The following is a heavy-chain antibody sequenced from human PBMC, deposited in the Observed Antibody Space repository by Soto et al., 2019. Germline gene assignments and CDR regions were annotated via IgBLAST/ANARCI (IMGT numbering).Heavy chain of an antibody. CDR3: AKGGRDWLVSSDFNH. CDR1: GFTFSDYA. CDR2: VSHDGRNT. V-gene: IGHV3-30*18. Sequence: VQLVESGGGVVQPGRSLRLSCGASGFTFSDYAMHWFRQAPGKGLEWVAVVSHDGRNTHYADSVKGRFTISRDSSKSTVALEMTRLRAEDTAVYYCAKGGRDWLVSSDFNHWGQGALVTVSS. J-gene: IGHJ4*02. D-gene: IGHD6-19*01.